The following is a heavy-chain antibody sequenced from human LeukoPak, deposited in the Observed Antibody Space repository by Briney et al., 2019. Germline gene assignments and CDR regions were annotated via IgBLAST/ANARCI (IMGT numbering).Heavy chain of an antibody. Sequence: ASVKVSCKASGYTFTGYYMHWVRQAPGQGLEWMGIINPSGGSTSYAQKFQGRVTMTRDTSTSTVYMELSSLRSEDTAVYYCARAVESGWFDPWGQGTLVTVSS. J-gene: IGHJ5*02. CDR3: ARAVESGWFDP. CDR1: GYTFTGYY. D-gene: IGHD5-24*01. V-gene: IGHV1-46*01. CDR2: INPSGGST.